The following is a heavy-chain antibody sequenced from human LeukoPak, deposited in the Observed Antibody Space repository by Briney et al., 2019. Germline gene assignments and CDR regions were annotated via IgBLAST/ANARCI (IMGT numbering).Heavy chain of an antibody. D-gene: IGHD3-10*01. CDR3: ARAPPTYGSGSYYGQFDY. J-gene: IGHJ4*02. CDR2: ISGSVGST. V-gene: IGHV3-23*01. CDR1: GFTFSSYA. Sequence: GGSLRLSCAASGFTFSSYAMSWVRQAPGKGLEWVSAISGSVGSTYYADSVKGRFTISRDNSKNTLYLQMNSLRAEDTAVYYCARAPPTYGSGSYYGQFDYWGQGTLVTVSS.